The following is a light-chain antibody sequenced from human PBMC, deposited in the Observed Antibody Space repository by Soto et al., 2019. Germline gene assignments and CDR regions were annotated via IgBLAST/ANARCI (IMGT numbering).Light chain of an antibody. CDR2: SAS. CDR3: EKHNCGPFT. J-gene: IGKJ3*01. Sequence: DIQMTQSPSSLSASVGDRVTITCRASQGISNYLAWYQQKPGKVPKLLIYSASTLQLGVPSRFRGSGSGTDCTLTISSLQPEDGATYYCEKHNCGPFTFGTRTKVDIK. V-gene: IGKV1-27*01. CDR1: QGISNY.